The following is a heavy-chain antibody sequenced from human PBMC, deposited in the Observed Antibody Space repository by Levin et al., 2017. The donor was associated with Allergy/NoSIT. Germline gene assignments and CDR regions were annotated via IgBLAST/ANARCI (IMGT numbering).Heavy chain of an antibody. J-gene: IGHJ6*03. CDR1: GFTFSSYG. CDR3: AKVYYGSGTGYYMDV. D-gene: IGHD3-10*01. CDR2: ISNDGSNK. Sequence: GGSLRLSCAASGFTFSSYGMHWVRQAPGKGLEWVAVISNDGSNKYYADSVKGRFTISRDNSKNTLYLQMNSLRAEDTAVYYCAKVYYGSGTGYYMDVWGKGTTVTVSS. V-gene: IGHV3-30*18.